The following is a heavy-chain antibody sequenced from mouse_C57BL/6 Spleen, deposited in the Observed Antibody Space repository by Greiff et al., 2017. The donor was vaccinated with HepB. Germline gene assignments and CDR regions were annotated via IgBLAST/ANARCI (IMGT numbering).Heavy chain of an antibody. J-gene: IGHJ2*01. CDR2: IDPSDSYT. D-gene: IGHD1-1*01. CDR1: GYTFTSYW. V-gene: IGHV1-50*01. CDR3: ARAHYGSSYDYFDY. Sequence: QVQLQQPGAELVKPGASVKLSCKASGYTFTSYWMQWVKQRPGQGLEWIGEIDPSDSYTNYNQKFKGKATLTVDTSSSTAYMQLSSLTSEDSAVYYCARAHYGSSYDYFDYWGQGTTLTVSS.